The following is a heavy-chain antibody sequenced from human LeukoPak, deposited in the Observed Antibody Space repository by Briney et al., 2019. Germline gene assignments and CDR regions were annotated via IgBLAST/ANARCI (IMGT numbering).Heavy chain of an antibody. CDR2: IKQDGSEQ. J-gene: IGHJ4*02. CDR3: AMGSIPTY. D-gene: IGHD2-21*01. CDR1: GFTFSSSW. Sequence: GGSLRLSCAASGFTFSSSWMSWVRQAPGKGLEWVASIKQDGSEQYYVDSVKGRFTISRDNAKNSLYLQMNSLRAEDTAVYYCAMGSIPTYWGQGTLVTVSS. V-gene: IGHV3-7*01.